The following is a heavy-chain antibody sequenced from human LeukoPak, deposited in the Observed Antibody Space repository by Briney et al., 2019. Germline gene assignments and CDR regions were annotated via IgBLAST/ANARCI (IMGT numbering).Heavy chain of an antibody. V-gene: IGHV3-7*01. D-gene: IGHD1-1*01. Sequence: PGGSLRLSCAASGFTFSSYWMSWVRQAPGKGLEWVANIKQDGSEKYYVDSVKGRFTISRDNSEDTLYLQMNSLRAEDTAVYYCVRDPSGSGFAFDSWGQGALVTVSS. J-gene: IGHJ4*02. CDR1: GFTFSSYW. CDR3: VRDPSGSGFAFDS. CDR2: IKQDGSEK.